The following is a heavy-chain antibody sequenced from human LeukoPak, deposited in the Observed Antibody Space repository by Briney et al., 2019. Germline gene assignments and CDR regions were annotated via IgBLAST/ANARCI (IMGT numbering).Heavy chain of an antibody. D-gene: IGHD5-24*01. CDR1: GYTFTSYY. CDR3: ARGLQETLAWLKALSAFDI. J-gene: IGHJ3*02. CDR2: INPSGGST. Sequence: GASVKVSCKASGYTFTSYYMHWVRQAPGQGLEWMGIINPSGGSTSYAQKLQGRVTMSTDTSTSTGYMELRSLRSDDTAVYYCARGLQETLAWLKALSAFDIWGQGTMVTVSS. V-gene: IGHV1-46*01.